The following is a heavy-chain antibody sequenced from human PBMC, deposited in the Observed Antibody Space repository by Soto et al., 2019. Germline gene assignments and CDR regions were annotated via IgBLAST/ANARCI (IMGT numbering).Heavy chain of an antibody. D-gene: IGHD7-27*01. V-gene: IGHV4-59*01. CDR2: IHYSGTT. J-gene: IGHJ4*01. Sequence: QVQLLESGPGLVKPSETLSLTCTIYGDSISSYFWSWIRQPPGKGLEWIGYIHYSGTTVYSPSLKSRVTMSIDTSENQFTLNLTSVTAADTAVYFCARDTGGYYLDSWGQGSLVTVSS. CDR1: GDSISSYF. CDR3: ARDTGGYYLDS.